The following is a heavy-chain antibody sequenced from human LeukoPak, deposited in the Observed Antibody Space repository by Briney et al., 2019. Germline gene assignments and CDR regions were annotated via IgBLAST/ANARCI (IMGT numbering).Heavy chain of an antibody. Sequence: PSETLSLTCTVSGDSFTSVTDYWAWIRQPPGKGLEWIGYIYYSGSTNYNPSLKSRVTISVDTSKNQFSLKLSSVTAADTAVYYCARHGRQWELPVPFDYWGQGTLVTVSS. CDR1: GDSFTSVTDY. J-gene: IGHJ4*02. CDR3: ARHGRQWELPVPFDY. D-gene: IGHD1-26*01. CDR2: IYYSGST. V-gene: IGHV4-61*01.